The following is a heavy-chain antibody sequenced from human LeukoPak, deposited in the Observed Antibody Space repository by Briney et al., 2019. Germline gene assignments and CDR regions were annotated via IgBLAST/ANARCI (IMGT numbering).Heavy chain of an antibody. D-gene: IGHD5-24*01. J-gene: IGHJ4*02. CDR2: IRYDGSNK. Sequence: GGSLRLSCAASGFTFSSYGMHWVRQAPGKGLEWVTFIRYDGSNKYYADSVKGRFTISRDNSKNTLYLQMNSLRAEDTAVYYCAKAGDGYNLFDYWGQATLVTVSS. CDR3: AKAGDGYNLFDY. CDR1: GFTFSSYG. V-gene: IGHV3-30*02.